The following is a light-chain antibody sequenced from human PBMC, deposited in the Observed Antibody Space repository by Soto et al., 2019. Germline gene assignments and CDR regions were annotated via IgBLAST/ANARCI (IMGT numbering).Light chain of an antibody. CDR2: GAS. V-gene: IGKV3-20*01. Sequence: EIVLTQSPGTLSLSPGERATLSCRASQSVSSNLAWYRQTPGQAPRLLIYGASTRATDTPARFSGSGSGTDFTLTISRMEPADFAVYYCQQYGSSFATFGQGTQVE. J-gene: IGKJ1*01. CDR1: QSVSSN. CDR3: QQYGSSFAT.